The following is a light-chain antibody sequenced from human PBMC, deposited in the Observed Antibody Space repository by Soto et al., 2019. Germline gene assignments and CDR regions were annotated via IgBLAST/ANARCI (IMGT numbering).Light chain of an antibody. CDR3: SSYSTTSSPHVL. Sequence: QSALTQPASVSGSPGQSITISCTGTRSDVGRYNYVSWYQQHPGKAPKLLIYEVTYRPSGVSTRFSASKSGITASLTISGIQAEDEADYYCSSYSTTSSPHVLFGGGTKLTVL. CDR1: RSDVGRYNY. CDR2: EVT. V-gene: IGLV2-14*01. J-gene: IGLJ2*01.